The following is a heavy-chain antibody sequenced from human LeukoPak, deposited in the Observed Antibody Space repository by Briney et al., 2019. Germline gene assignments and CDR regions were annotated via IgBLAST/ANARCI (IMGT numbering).Heavy chain of an antibody. CDR3: ATRGHSSSWYYFDY. Sequence: PGGSLRLSCAASGFTFSSYEMNWVRQAPGKGLEWVSYISSSGSPIYYADSVKGRFTISRDNAKNSLYLQMNSLRAEDTAVYYCATRGHSSSWYYFDYWGQGTLVTVSS. D-gene: IGHD6-13*01. CDR1: GFTFSSYE. V-gene: IGHV3-48*03. J-gene: IGHJ4*02. CDR2: ISSSGSPI.